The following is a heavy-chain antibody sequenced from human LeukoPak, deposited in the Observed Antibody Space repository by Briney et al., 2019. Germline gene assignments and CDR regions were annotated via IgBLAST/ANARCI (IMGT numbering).Heavy chain of an antibody. CDR3: ATTLGLGVVITPPDY. D-gene: IGHD3-22*01. V-gene: IGHV1-69*06. CDR1: GGTFSSYA. Sequence: GASVKVSCKASGGTFSSYAISWVRQAPGQGLEWMGGIIPIFGTANYAQKFQGRVTITADKSTSTAYMELSSLRSEDTAVYYCATTLGLGVVITPPDYWGQGTLVTVSS. CDR2: IIPIFGTA. J-gene: IGHJ4*02.